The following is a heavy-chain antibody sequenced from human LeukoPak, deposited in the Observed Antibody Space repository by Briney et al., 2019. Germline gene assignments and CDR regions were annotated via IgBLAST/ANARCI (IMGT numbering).Heavy chain of an antibody. CDR3: ARLGLCYGSGGSCYSIDY. CDR2: ISSSSSYI. D-gene: IGHD2-15*01. J-gene: IGHJ4*02. CDR1: GFTFSSYS. Sequence: GGSLRLSCAASGFTFSSYSMNWVRQAPGKGLEWVSSISSSSSYIYYADSVKGRFTISRDNAKNSLYLRMNSLRAEDTAVYYCARLGLCYGSGGSCYSIDYWGQGTLVTVSS. V-gene: IGHV3-21*01.